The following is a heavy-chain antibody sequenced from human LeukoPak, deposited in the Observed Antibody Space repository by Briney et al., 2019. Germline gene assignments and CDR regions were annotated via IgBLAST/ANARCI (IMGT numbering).Heavy chain of an antibody. D-gene: IGHD6-13*01. V-gene: IGHV3-23*01. CDR1: GFTFSSYA. Sequence: GGSLRLSCAASGFTFSSYAMSWVRQAPGKGLAWVSAISGSGGSTYYADSVKGRFTISRDNSKNTLYLQMNSLRAEDTAVYYCAKRQQQRSFFDYWGQGTLVTVSS. J-gene: IGHJ4*02. CDR2: ISGSGGST. CDR3: AKRQQQRSFFDY.